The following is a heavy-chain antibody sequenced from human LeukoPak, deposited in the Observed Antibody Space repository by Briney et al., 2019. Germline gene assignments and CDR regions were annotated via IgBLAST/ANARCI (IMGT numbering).Heavy chain of an antibody. Sequence: ASVKVSCKASGYTFTGYYMHWVRHAPGQGLEWMGWINPNSGGTNYAQKFQGRVTMTRDTSISTAYMELSRLRSDDTAVYYCARVGITMVRGSFDYWGQGTLVTVSS. CDR1: GYTFTGYY. V-gene: IGHV1-2*02. CDR3: ARVGITMVRGSFDY. CDR2: INPNSGGT. J-gene: IGHJ4*02. D-gene: IGHD3-10*01.